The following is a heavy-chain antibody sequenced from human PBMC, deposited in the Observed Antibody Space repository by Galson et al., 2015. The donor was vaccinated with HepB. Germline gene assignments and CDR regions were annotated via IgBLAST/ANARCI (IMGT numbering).Heavy chain of an antibody. CDR2: INPNSGGT. Sequence: SVKVSCKASGYTFTGYYMHWVRQAPGQGLEWMGWINPNSGGTNYAQKFQGWVTMTRDTSISTAYMELSRLRSDDTAVYYCARGRRGSSDYYGSGSSRGPSYYFDYWGQGTLVTVSS. V-gene: IGHV1-2*04. CDR1: GYTFTGYY. D-gene: IGHD3-10*01. J-gene: IGHJ4*02. CDR3: ARGRRGSSDYYGSGSSRGPSYYFDY.